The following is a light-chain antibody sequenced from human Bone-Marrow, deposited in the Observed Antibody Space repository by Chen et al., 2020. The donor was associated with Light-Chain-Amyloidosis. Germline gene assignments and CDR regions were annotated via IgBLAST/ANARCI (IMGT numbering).Light chain of an antibody. CDR2: RDT. CDR3: QSADSSGTYEVI. J-gene: IGLJ2*01. Sequence: SYELTQPPSVSLSPGQTARITCSGEDLPTKYAYWYQQQPGKAPVLVIHRDTERPSGISERFSGSSSGTTATLTISGVQAEDEADYHCQSADSSGTYEVIFGGGTKLTVL. CDR1: DLPTKY. V-gene: IGLV3-25*03.